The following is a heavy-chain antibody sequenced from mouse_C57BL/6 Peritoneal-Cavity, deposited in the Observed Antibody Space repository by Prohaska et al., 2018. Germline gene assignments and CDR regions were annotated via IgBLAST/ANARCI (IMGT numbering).Heavy chain of an antibody. CDR2: IWWDDDK. V-gene: IGHV8-8*01. CDR3: ARMFYGYNYFDY. CDR1: GFSLSTFGMR. D-gene: IGHD2-2*01. Sequence: QVTLKESGPGILQPSQTLSLTCSFSGFSLSTFGMRVGWIRQPSGKGLEWLAHIWWDDDKYYNPALKSRLTITKETSKNQVFLKIANVDTADTATYYCARMFYGYNYFDYWGQGTTLTVSS. J-gene: IGHJ2*01.